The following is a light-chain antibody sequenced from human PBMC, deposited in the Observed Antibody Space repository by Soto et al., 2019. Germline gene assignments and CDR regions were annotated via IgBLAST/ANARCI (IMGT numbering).Light chain of an antibody. Sequence: EVVMTQSPATLSVSPGERATLSCRASQSVSSKLAWFQQKPGQAPRLLVYGASTRATGIPARFSGSGSGTEFTLTISSLQSEDFAVYYCQQYNNWSPCTFGQGTKLEIK. CDR1: QSVSSK. CDR2: GAS. V-gene: IGKV3-15*01. J-gene: IGKJ1*01. CDR3: QQYNNWSPCT.